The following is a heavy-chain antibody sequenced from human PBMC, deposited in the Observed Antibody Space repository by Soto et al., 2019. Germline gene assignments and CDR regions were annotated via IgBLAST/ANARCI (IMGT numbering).Heavy chain of an antibody. CDR1: GFTLSTYW. CDR2: IKPDGSQR. J-gene: IGHJ4*02. D-gene: IGHD6-19*01. CDR3: VRDGQSGWHFDS. Sequence: GGSLRLSCEASGFTLSTYWMSWIRQAPGKGLEWVGNIKPDGSQRYIVDSVQGRFTTSRDNARNSVYLQMNSLRVEDTAVYYCVRDGQSGWHFDSWGQGALVTVSS. V-gene: IGHV3-7*01.